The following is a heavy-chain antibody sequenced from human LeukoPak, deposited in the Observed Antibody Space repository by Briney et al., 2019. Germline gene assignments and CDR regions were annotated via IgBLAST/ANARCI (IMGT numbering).Heavy chain of an antibody. CDR1: GFRFSDYI. CDR3: ARDYKYAFDN. D-gene: IGHD5-24*01. J-gene: IGHJ4*02. Sequence: GSLRLSCAASGFRFSDYIMNWVRQAPGKGLEWISYIGISSGNTNYADSVKGRFTISGDKAKNSLYLQMNSLRVEDTAVYYCARDYKYAFDNWGQGTLVTVSS. CDR2: IGISSGNT. V-gene: IGHV3-48*01.